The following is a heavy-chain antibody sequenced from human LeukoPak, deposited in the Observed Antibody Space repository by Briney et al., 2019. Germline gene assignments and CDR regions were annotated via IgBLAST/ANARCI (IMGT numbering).Heavy chain of an antibody. J-gene: IGHJ4*02. CDR2: ISSSSSTI. D-gene: IGHD2-2*01. V-gene: IGHV3-48*01. CDR1: GFTFSSYS. Sequence: GGSLRLSCAASGFTFSSYSMNWVRQAPGKGLEWVSYISSSSSTIYYADSVKGRFTISRDNAKNSLYLQMNSLRAEDTAVYYCARGRLLGYTSCYAYWGQGTLVTVSS. CDR3: ARGRLLGYTSCYAY.